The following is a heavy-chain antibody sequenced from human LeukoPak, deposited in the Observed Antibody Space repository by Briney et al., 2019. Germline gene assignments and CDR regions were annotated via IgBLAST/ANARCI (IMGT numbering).Heavy chain of an antibody. V-gene: IGHV4-61*02. D-gene: IGHD2-2*01. CDR1: GGSISSGSYY. J-gene: IGHJ6*03. CDR2: IYTSGST. Sequence: SQTLSLTCTVSGGSISSGSYYWSWIRQPAGKGLEWIGRIYTSGSTNYNPSLKSRVTISVDTSKNQFSLKLSSVTPADTAVYYCARDHPEVPAAIWAGVAPYYYYYYMDVWGKGTTVTVSS. CDR3: ARDHPEVPAAIWAGVAPYYYYYYMDV.